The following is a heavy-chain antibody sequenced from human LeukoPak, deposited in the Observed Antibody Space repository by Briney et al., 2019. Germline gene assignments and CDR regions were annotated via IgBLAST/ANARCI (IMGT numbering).Heavy chain of an antibody. CDR3: ARESFAARWD. V-gene: IGHV3-7*01. J-gene: IGHJ4*02. Sequence: PGGSLRLSCAASAFTFSRYWMSWVRQAPGKGLEWVANIKQDGSEKDYVDSVKGRFTISRDNAKNSLYLQMNSLTAEDTAVYYCARESFAARWDWGQGTLVTVSS. CDR2: IKQDGSEK. D-gene: IGHD6-6*01. CDR1: AFTFSRYW.